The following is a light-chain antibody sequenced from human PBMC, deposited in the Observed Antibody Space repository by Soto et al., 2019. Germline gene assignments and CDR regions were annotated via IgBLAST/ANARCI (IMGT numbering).Light chain of an antibody. V-gene: IGLV4-69*01. CDR2: LNSDGSH. Sequence: QPVLTQSPSASASLGASVKLTCTLSSGHSSYAIAWHQQQPEKGPRYLMKLNSDGSHSKGDGIPDRFSGSSSGAERYLTISSLQSEDEADSYCQTWGTDIVVFGGGTKLTVL. CDR3: QTWGTDIVV. CDR1: SGHSSYA. J-gene: IGLJ2*01.